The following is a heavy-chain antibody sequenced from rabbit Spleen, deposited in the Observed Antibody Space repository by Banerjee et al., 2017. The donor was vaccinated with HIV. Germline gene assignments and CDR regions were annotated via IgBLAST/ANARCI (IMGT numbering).Heavy chain of an antibody. CDR1: GFDCSRYG. V-gene: IGHV1S47*01. CDR2: IDPVFGST. D-gene: IGHD1-1*01. Sequence: QEQLVETGGGLVQPGGSLTLSCKASGFDCSRYGMSWVRQAPGKGLEWIGYIDPVFGSTYYANWVNGRFTISSHNAQNTLYLQLNSLTVADTATYFCLRGASSSGYYNLWGPGTLVTVS. J-gene: IGHJ4*01. CDR3: LRGASSSGYYNL.